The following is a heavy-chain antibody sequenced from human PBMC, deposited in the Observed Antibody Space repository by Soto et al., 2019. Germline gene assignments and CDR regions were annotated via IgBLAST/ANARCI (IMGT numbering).Heavy chain of an antibody. CDR1: GFTFGSYW. Sequence: GGSLRLSCAVSGFTFGSYWMNWVRLIPGKGLEWVAYVKPDGSATYYVDSVKGRFTISRDNAKNSLYLQMNSLRVEDTSVYYCARAGYCGPGCYYYFDYWGQGTLVTVSS. V-gene: IGHV3-7*01. D-gene: IGHD2-21*02. CDR2: VKPDGSAT. J-gene: IGHJ4*02. CDR3: ARAGYCGPGCYYYFDY.